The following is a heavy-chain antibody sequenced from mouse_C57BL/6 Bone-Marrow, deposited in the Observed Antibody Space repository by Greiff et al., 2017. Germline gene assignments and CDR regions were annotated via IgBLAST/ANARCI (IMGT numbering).Heavy chain of an antibody. D-gene: IGHD1-1*01. CDR2: IDPENGDT. V-gene: IGHV14-4*01. J-gene: IGHJ2*01. CDR3: TTFPLITTVVATDYFDY. Sequence: EVKLMESGAELVRPGASVKLSCTASGFNIKDDYMHWVKQRPEQGLEWIGWIDPENGDTAYASKFQGKATITADTSSNTAYLQLSSLTSEDTAVYYCTTFPLITTVVATDYFDYWGQGTTLTVSS. CDR1: GFNIKDDY.